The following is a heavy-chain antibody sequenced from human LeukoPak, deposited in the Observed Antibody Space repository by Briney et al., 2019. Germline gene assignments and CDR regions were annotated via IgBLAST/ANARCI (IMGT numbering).Heavy chain of an antibody. CDR1: GFTFGDYA. V-gene: IGHV4-59*12. CDR3: AMKPPSGWFGTGWLAP. Sequence: GSLRLSCTTSGFTFGDYAMTWVRQPPGKGLEWIGSIYHSGTTHYNPSLKSRVTISVDKSKNHFSLKLNSVTAADTAVYYCAMKPPSGWFGTGWLAPWGQGTLVTVSS. D-gene: IGHD3-10*01. CDR2: IYHSGTT. J-gene: IGHJ5*02.